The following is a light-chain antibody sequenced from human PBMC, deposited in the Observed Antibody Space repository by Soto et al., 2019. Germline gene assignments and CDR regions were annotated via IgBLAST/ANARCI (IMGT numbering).Light chain of an antibody. J-gene: IGKJ4*02. CDR1: QSVSSY. CDR2: DAS. CDR3: QQRKNWPRLT. Sequence: EIVLTQSPATLSLSPGERATLSCRASQSVSSYLAWYQQKPGQAPRLLIYDASNRATGIPARFSGSWSGTDFALTISSLLPEDVAVYYCQQRKNWPRLTFGGGTKVDIK. V-gene: IGKV3-11*01.